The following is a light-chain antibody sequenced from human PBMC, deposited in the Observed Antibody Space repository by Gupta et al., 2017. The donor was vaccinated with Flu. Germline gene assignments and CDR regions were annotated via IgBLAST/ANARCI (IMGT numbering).Light chain of an antibody. Sequence: DIQMTQSPSSLSASVGDRVTITCRASQVISNYLAWFQQKPGKAPKSLIYAASNLQSGVPSKFSGSASGTEFTLTIRILHPEDFTTYYFQQYNAYPHTFGPGTKVDIK. J-gene: IGKJ3*01. CDR3: QQYNAYPHT. V-gene: IGKV1-16*02. CDR1: QVISNY. CDR2: AAS.